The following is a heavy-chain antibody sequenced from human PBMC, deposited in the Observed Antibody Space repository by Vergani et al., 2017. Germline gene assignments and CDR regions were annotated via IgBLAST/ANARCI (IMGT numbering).Heavy chain of an antibody. V-gene: IGHV4-38-2*02. Sequence: QVQLQESGPGLVEPSETLSLTCAVSGYSIRNGYYWGWIRQPPGKGLEWIGSIYHSGRTDYNPSLESRDTISVDTSKNTFSLKLNSVTAADTAIYYCARDSAVGGTFDSWGQGTLVSVSS. CDR1: GYSIRNGYY. CDR2: IYHSGRT. J-gene: IGHJ4*02. D-gene: IGHD1-26*01. CDR3: ARDSAVGGTFDS.